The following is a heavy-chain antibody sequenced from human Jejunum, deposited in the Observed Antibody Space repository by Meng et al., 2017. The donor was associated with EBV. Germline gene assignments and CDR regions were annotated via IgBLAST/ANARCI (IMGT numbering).Heavy chain of an antibody. CDR2: IYHGGGT. J-gene: IGHJ4*02. CDR1: VGSISDNDW. CDR3: AGNGYYALEY. D-gene: IGHD3-22*01. V-gene: IGHV4-4*02. Sequence: QVPLRESGSVLDRPSGSLPLTFGVSVGSISDNDWWSWVRQPPGKGLEWLGEIYHGGGTNYNPSLESRVTISVDKSKNQFSLKLNSVTVADTAVYYCAGNGYYALEYWGPGILVTVSS.